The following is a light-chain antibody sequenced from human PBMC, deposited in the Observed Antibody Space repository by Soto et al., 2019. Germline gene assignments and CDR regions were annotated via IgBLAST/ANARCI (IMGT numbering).Light chain of an antibody. Sequence: QSVLTQPPSASGPPGQRVTISCSGRASNIGSNFVSWYQVVPGTAPKLLIYTNSHRPSGVPDRFSGSRSGTSASLDISGLQSDDEDDYFCATWDDNGKGPVFGGGTKVTVL. V-gene: IGLV1-44*01. CDR3: ATWDDNGKGPV. CDR2: TNS. J-gene: IGLJ2*01. CDR1: ASNIGSNF.